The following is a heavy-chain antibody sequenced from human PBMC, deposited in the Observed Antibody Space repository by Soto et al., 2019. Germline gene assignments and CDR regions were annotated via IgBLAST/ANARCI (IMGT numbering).Heavy chain of an antibody. Sequence: PGESLKISCKGSGYSFTTYWISWVRQMPGKGLEWMGIIYPGDSDTRYSPSFQGQVTISADKSITTAYLQWSSLKASDTAMYYCARHGTSWNNWFNPWGQGTLVTVSS. J-gene: IGHJ5*02. CDR3: ARHGTSWNNWFNP. CDR1: GYSFTTYW. D-gene: IGHD6-13*01. CDR2: IYPGDSDT. V-gene: IGHV5-51*01.